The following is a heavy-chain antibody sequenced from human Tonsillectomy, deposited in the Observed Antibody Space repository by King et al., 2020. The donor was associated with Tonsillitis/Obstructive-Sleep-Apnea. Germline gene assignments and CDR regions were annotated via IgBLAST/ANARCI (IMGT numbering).Heavy chain of an antibody. Sequence: QLVQSGGGLIQPGGSLRLSCAASGFTVSSNYMSWVRQAPGKGLEWGSVIYSGGSTYYAYSVKGRFIISRDNSKNTLYLQMNSLRAEDTAVYYCARVGYLVQSEYFQHWGQGTLVTVSS. CDR1: GFTVSSNY. J-gene: IGHJ1*01. CDR2: IYSGGST. CDR3: ARVGYLVQSEYFQH. D-gene: IGHD1-1*01. V-gene: IGHV3-53*01.